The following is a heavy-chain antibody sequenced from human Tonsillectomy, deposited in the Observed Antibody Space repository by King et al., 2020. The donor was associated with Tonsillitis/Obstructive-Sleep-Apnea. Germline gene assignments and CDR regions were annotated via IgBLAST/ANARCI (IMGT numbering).Heavy chain of an antibody. J-gene: IGHJ4*02. D-gene: IGHD3-10*01. CDR1: GYTFTTYY. CDR2: INPSGGSI. CDR3: ARDFYQGFYYGSGGYFWH. Sequence: VQLVESGAEVKKPGASVKVSCRASGYTFTTYYLHWVRQAPGQGLEWMGIINPSGGSITYAQKFQGRVTMTRDTSTSTVYMELSSLRSEDTAVYYCARDFYQGFYYGSGGYFWHWGQGTRVTVSS. V-gene: IGHV1-46*01.